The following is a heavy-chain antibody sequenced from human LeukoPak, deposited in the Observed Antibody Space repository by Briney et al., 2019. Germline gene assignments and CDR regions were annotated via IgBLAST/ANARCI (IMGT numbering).Heavy chain of an antibody. CDR2: IYHSGST. CDR1: GGSISSSSYY. V-gene: IGHV4-39*06. D-gene: IGHD2-15*01. J-gene: IGHJ4*02. Sequence: SETLSLTCTVSGGSISSSSYYWGWIRQPPGKGLEWIGYIYHSGSTYYNPCLKRRVTISVDTSKNQFPLKLSSVTAADTPVYYCESEVAATQGLDYWGQATLLTVSS. CDR3: ESEVAATQGLDY.